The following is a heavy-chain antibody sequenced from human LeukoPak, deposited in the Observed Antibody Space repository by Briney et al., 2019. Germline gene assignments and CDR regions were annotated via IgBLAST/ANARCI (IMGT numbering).Heavy chain of an antibody. D-gene: IGHD3-10*01. CDR3: ARDYGSGSSPLYYFDY. V-gene: IGHV3-23*01. Sequence: PGGSLRLSCAASGFTFSSYAMSWVRQAPGKGLEWVSGISGSGGSTYYADSVKGRFTISRDNSKNTLYLQMNSLRAEDTAVYYCARDYGSGSSPLYYFDYWGQGTLVTVSS. CDR1: GFTFSSYA. J-gene: IGHJ4*02. CDR2: ISGSGGST.